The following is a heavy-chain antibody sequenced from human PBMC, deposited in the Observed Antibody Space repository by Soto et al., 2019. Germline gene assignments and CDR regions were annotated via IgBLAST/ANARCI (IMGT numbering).Heavy chain of an antibody. Sequence: SETLSLTCAVYGGSFSGYYWSWIRQPPGKGLEWIGEINHSGSTNYNPSLKSRVTISVDTSKNQFSLKLSSVTAADTAVYYCARGVVVAATPALGYYYMDVWGKGTTVTVSS. V-gene: IGHV4-34*01. CDR3: ARGVVVAATPALGYYYMDV. D-gene: IGHD2-15*01. J-gene: IGHJ6*03. CDR1: GGSFSGYY. CDR2: INHSGST.